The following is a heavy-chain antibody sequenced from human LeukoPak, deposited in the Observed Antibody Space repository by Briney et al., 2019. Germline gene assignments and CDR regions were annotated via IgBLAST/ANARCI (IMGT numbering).Heavy chain of an antibody. Sequence: GGSLRLPCAASGFTFSDYYMSWIRQAPGKGLEWVSYISSSSSYTNYADSVKGRFTISRDNAKNSLYLQMNSLRAEDTAVYYCARVGGYSYGNFDYWGQGTLVTVSS. CDR1: GFTFSDYY. CDR2: ISSSSSYT. CDR3: ARVGGYSYGNFDY. D-gene: IGHD5-18*01. J-gene: IGHJ4*02. V-gene: IGHV3-11*06.